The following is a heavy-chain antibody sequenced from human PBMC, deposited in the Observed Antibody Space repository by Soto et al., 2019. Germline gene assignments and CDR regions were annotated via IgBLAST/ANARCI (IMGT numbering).Heavy chain of an antibody. J-gene: IGHJ4*02. CDR1: GFTFSSYA. CDR2: ISYDGSNK. CDR3: ARSKYYYDSSSYYYTRPFDY. D-gene: IGHD3-22*01. Sequence: QVQLVESGGGVVQPGRSLRLSCAASGFTFSSYAMHWVRQAPGKGLEWVAVISYDGSNKYYADSVKGRFTISRDNSKNTLYLQMNSLRAEDTAVYYCARSKYYYDSSSYYYTRPFDYWGQGTLVTVSS. V-gene: IGHV3-30-3*01.